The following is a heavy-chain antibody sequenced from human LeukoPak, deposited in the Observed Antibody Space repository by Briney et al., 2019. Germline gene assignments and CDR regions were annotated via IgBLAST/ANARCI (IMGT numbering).Heavy chain of an antibody. J-gene: IGHJ3*02. CDR2: IKSKTDGGTT. Sequence: GGSLRLSCAASGFTFCNAWMSWVRQAPGKGLEWVGRIKSKTDGGTTDYAAPVKGRFTISRDDSKNTLYLQMNSLKTEDTAVYYCTTDQGRPDAFDIWGQGTMVTVSS. D-gene: IGHD1-26*01. CDR3: TTDQGRPDAFDI. V-gene: IGHV3-15*01. CDR1: GFTFCNAW.